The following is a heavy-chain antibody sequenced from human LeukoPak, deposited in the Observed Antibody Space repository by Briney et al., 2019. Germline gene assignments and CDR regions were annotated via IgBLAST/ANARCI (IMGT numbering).Heavy chain of an antibody. CDR3: ARVAFSGSYWGAFDY. CDR2: INPNSGAT. D-gene: IGHD1-26*01. CDR1: GYTFTDYY. Sequence: ASVKVSCKASGYTFTDYYIHWVRQAPGQGLEWMGWINPNSGATNYPQKFQGRGTMTRDRSISTAYMELSRLRSDDTAVYYCARVAFSGSYWGAFDYWGQGTLVTVSS. V-gene: IGHV1-2*02. J-gene: IGHJ4*02.